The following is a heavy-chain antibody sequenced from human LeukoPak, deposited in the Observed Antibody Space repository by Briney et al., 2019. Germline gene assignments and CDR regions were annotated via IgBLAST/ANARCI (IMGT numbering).Heavy chain of an antibody. J-gene: IGHJ4*02. V-gene: IGHV3-15*05. D-gene: IGHD3-10*01. CDR1: GFIFTNAW. CDR3: TTDLAITMIRGVIVY. CDR2: IKSKADGETT. Sequence: GGSLRLSCAASGFIFTNAWMTWVRQAPGKGLEWVGRIKSKADGETTDYAAPVKGRCTMSRDDSKATLYLQMNYVNTEDTAVYYCTTDLAITMIRGVIVYWGQGTLVTVSS.